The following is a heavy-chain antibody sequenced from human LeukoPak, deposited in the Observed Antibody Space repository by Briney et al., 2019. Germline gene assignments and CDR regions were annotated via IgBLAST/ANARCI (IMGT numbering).Heavy chain of an antibody. Sequence: PGRSLRLSCAASGFTFSGSAMHWVRQASGKGLEWVGRIRSKANSYATAYAASVKGRFTISRDDSKNTAYLQMNSLKTEDTAVYYCTSPGMVATRDYWGQGTLVTVSS. CDR3: TSPGMVATRDY. CDR2: IRSKANSYAT. V-gene: IGHV3-73*01. J-gene: IGHJ4*02. D-gene: IGHD5-12*01. CDR1: GFTFSGSA.